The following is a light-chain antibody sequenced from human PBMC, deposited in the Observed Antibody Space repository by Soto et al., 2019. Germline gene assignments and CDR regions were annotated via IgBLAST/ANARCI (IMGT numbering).Light chain of an antibody. J-gene: IGKJ2*01. CDR3: MQTLQTPYT. V-gene: IGKV2-28*01. CDR1: QSLLYGAGYMY. Sequence: DIVMTQSPLSLPVTPGEPASISCRSSQSLLYGAGYMYVDWYLQKPGQPPQLLIFLGSNRAPGVPDRFSGSVSGPDFTLKISRVETEDLGVYYCMQTLQTPYTFGQGNNLEIK. CDR2: LGS.